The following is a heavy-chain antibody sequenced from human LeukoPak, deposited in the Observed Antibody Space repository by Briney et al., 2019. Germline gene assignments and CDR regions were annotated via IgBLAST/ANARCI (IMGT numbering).Heavy chain of an antibody. Sequence: SGPTLVKPTQTLTLTWTFSGFSLSSSGVGVGWIRQPPGKALEWLALIYWNDDKRYSPSLKSRLTITKDTSKNQVVLTMTNMDPVDTATYYCAHRQDTYYYGSGSANWFDPWGQGTLVTVSS. V-gene: IGHV2-5*01. CDR1: GFSLSSSGVG. CDR3: AHRQDTYYYGSGSANWFDP. D-gene: IGHD3-10*01. CDR2: IYWNDDK. J-gene: IGHJ5*02.